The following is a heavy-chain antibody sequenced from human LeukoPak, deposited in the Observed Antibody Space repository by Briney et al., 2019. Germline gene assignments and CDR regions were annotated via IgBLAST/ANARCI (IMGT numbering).Heavy chain of an antibody. D-gene: IGHD5-18*01. J-gene: IGHJ4*02. Sequence: PSETLSLTCTVSGGSISSYYWSWIRQPPGKGLEWIGYIYYSGSTNYNPSLKSRVTISVDTSKNQFSLKLSSVTTADTAVYYCARDRGYSYTDYWGKGTLVTVSS. CDR1: GGSISSYY. CDR2: IYYSGST. V-gene: IGHV4-59*01. CDR3: ARDRGYSYTDY.